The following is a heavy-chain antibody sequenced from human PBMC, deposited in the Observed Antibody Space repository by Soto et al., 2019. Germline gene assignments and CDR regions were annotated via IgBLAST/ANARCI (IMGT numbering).Heavy chain of an antibody. CDR1: GFTLSSYG. Sequence: GGSLRLSCAASGFTLSSYGMHWVRQAPGKXLEWVAVISYDGSNKYYADSVKGRFTSSRDNSKNTLYLQMNSLRAEDTAVYYSAKGPLLSQSSSSSGTIQHCRQRTLDTVS. V-gene: IGHV3-30*18. D-gene: IGHD6-6*01. CDR2: ISYDGSNK. J-gene: IGHJ1*01. CDR3: AKGPLLSQSSSSSGTIQH.